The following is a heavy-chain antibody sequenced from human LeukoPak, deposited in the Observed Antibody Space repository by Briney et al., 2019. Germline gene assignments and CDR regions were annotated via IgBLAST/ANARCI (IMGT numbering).Heavy chain of an antibody. D-gene: IGHD3-22*01. V-gene: IGHV3-30*04. CDR2: ISYDGSNK. CDR1: GFTFSSYA. CDR3: ARDKRYSDSSAYYYYFYYMDV. J-gene: IGHJ6*03. Sequence: GRSLRLSCAASGFTFSSYAMHWVRQAPGKGLEWVAVISYDGSNKYYADSVKGRFTISRDNSKNTLYLQMNSLRAEDTAVYYCARDKRYSDSSAYYYYFYYMDVWGKGTTVTVSS.